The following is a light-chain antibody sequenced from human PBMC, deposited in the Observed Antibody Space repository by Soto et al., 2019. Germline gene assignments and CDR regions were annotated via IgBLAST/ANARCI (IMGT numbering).Light chain of an antibody. Sequence: EIVLTQSLATLSLSPGERATLSCRASQSVSSYLAWYQQKPGQAPRLLIYDASNRATGIPARFSGSGSGTDFTLTISSLEPEDFAVYYCQQRSNPLTFGQGTRMKIK. CDR2: DAS. J-gene: IGKJ5*01. CDR3: QQRSNPLT. V-gene: IGKV3-11*01. CDR1: QSVSSY.